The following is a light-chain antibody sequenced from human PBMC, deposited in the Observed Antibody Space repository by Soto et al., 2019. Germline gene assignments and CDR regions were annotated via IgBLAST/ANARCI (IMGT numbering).Light chain of an antibody. CDR1: QSVSNN. Sequence: ILMTQSPATLSVSPGERATLSCRASQSVSNNLAWYQQKPGQAPRLRIYDASTRATGIPARFSGSGSGTEFTLTISGLQSEDFAVYYCQQYNRWPPWTFGQGTKVEIK. CDR2: DAS. J-gene: IGKJ1*01. CDR3: QQYNRWPPWT. V-gene: IGKV3-15*01.